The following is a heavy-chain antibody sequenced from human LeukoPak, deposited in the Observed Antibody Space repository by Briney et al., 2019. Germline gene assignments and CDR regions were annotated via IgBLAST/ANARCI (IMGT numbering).Heavy chain of an antibody. J-gene: IGHJ4*02. V-gene: IGHV3-7*01. CDR1: GFTFSIYW. Sequence: GGSLRLSCAASGFTFSIYWMSWVRQAPGKGLEWVANIKPDGSEEYYVDSVKGRFTISRDNAKNSLYLQMNSLRAEDTAIYYCAREDDWNYEDYWGQGTLVTVSS. CDR3: AREDDWNYEDY. D-gene: IGHD1-7*01. CDR2: IKPDGSEE.